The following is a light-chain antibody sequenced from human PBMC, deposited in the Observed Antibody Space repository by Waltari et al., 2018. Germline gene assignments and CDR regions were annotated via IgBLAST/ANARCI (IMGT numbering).Light chain of an antibody. Sequence: EVVMTQSPATLSVSPGEGATVSCRASESVRTNVAWYQHTTGQAPRHITYDAASRATGIPDRFSGSGSGTAFILSISSLQSEDFAIYYCQQYNKWPPWTFGQGTKVEIK. J-gene: IGKJ1*01. CDR1: ESVRTN. CDR3: QQYNKWPPWT. V-gene: IGKV3D-15*01. CDR2: DAA.